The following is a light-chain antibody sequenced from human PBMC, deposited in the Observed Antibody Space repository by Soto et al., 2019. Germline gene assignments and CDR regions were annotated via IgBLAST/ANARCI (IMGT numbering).Light chain of an antibody. J-gene: IGKJ3*01. CDR1: QGISSY. CDR2: AAS. CDR3: QQLNIYPFT. V-gene: IGKV1-9*01. Sequence: IQLTQSPSSLSASVRDRVIMTCRASQGISSYLAWYQQKPGKAPTLLIYAASTLETGVPSRFSGSGSGTDFTLTISSLQPEDFATYYCQQLNIYPFTFGPGTKVDIK.